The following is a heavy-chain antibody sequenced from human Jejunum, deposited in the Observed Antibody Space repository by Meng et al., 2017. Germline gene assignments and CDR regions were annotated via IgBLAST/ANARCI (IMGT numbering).Heavy chain of an antibody. CDR3: TRDWVAVAD. V-gene: IGHV3-53*01. J-gene: IGHJ4*02. CDR2: IYAGGNT. Sequence: GESLKISCAASGFAVFTNYMSWVRQAPGKGLEWVSVIYAGGNTYYADSVKGRFTISRDGSKNMLYPQMNNLRAEDTARYYCTRDWVAVADWGQGTLVTVSS. CDR1: GFAVFTNY. D-gene: IGHD6-19*01.